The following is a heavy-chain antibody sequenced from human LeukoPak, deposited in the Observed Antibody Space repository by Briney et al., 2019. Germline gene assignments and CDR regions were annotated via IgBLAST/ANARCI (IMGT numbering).Heavy chain of an antibody. D-gene: IGHD5-18*01. CDR3: ARDRGYTYPDAFDI. CDR1: DDSITMYY. CDR2: VHYTGST. V-gene: IGHV4-59*01. J-gene: IGHJ3*02. Sequence: SETLSLTCSVSDDSITMYYWTWIRQPPGKGLEWIGYVHYTGSTNYNPSLKSRLTISLDMSQNQFSLRLSSVTAADTAVYYCARDRGYTYPDAFDIWGQGTMVTASS.